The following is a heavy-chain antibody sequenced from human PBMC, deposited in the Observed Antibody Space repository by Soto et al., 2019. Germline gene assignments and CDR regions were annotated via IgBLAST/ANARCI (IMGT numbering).Heavy chain of an antibody. Sequence: QVQLVQSGAEVKKPGSSVKVSCKASGGTFSSYAISWVRQAPGQGLEWMGGIIHIFGTANYAQKFQGRVTITADESTSTAYMELSSLRSEDTAVYYCASPPSGNYLYYFDYWGQGTLVTVSS. D-gene: IGHD4-4*01. V-gene: IGHV1-69*01. CDR1: GGTFSSYA. J-gene: IGHJ4*02. CDR2: IIHIFGTA. CDR3: ASPPSGNYLYYFDY.